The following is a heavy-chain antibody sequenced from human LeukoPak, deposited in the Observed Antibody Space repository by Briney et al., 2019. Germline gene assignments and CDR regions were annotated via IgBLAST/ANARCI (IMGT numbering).Heavy chain of an antibody. CDR3: ARDIGHRSGSPAFDY. J-gene: IGHJ4*02. CDR1: GYTFTGDY. D-gene: IGHD6-19*01. V-gene: IGHV1-2*02. Sequence: GAAVKVSCKASGYTFTGDYMHWVRQAPGQGLEWMGWINPSNGGTNYAQKFQGRVTLTRDTSISTAYMELSSLTSDGTAVYFCARDIGHRSGSPAFDYWGQGSLVTVSS. CDR2: INPSNGGT.